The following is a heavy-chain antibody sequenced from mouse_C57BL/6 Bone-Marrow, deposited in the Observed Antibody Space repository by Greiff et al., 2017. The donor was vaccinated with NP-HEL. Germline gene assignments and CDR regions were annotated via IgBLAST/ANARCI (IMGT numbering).Heavy chain of an antibody. Sequence: VQLVESGAELVRPGTSVKVSCKASGYAFTNYLIEWVKQRPGQGLEWIGVINPGSGGTNYNEKFKGKATLTADKSSSTAYMQLSSLTSEDSAVYFCARDYGLYYFDYWGQGTTLTVSS. V-gene: IGHV1-54*01. CDR2: INPGSGGT. CDR1: GYAFTNYL. CDR3: ARDYGLYYFDY. D-gene: IGHD1-1*01. J-gene: IGHJ2*01.